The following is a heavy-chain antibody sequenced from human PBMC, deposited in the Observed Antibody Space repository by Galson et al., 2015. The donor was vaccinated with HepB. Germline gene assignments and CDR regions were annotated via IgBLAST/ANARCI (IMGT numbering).Heavy chain of an antibody. CDR2: FYYTGNT. Sequence: SETLYLTCTVSGGSISSSSYYWGWLRQPPGKGLEWIWSFYYTGNTHYNPSLKSRVTMSGDTSKNQFSLRLSSVTAADTAVYYCARHESESKTYAADNWGQGTLVTVSS. CDR1: GGSISSSSYY. V-gene: IGHV4-39*01. D-gene: IGHD2-2*01. CDR3: ARHESESKTYAADN. J-gene: IGHJ4*02.